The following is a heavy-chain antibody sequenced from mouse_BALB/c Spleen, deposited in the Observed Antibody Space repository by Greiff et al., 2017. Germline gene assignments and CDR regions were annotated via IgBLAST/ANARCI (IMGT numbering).Heavy chain of an antibody. CDR2: ISSGSSTI. J-gene: IGHJ3*01. Sequence: EVKLVESGGGLVQPGGSRKLSCAASGFTFSSFGMHWVRQAPEKGLEWVAYISSGSSTIYYADTVKGRFTISRDNPKNTLFLQMTSLRSEDTAMYYCARSGDGYYGGFAYWGQGTLVTVSA. V-gene: IGHV5-17*02. CDR3: ARSGDGYYGGFAY. CDR1: GFTFSSFG. D-gene: IGHD2-3*01.